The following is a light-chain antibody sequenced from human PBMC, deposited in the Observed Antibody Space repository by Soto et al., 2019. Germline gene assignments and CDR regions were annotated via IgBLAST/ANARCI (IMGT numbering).Light chain of an antibody. V-gene: IGKV3-20*01. CDR1: QSVSNNY. CDR2: GAS. J-gene: IGKJ1*01. CDR3: QQYAASPRT. Sequence: EIVLTQSPGTLSLSPRERATLSCRASQSVSNNYLAWYQHRPGQAPRLLIYGASTRAPGIPDRFSGSGSGTDFTLTISSLEPEDFAVYYGQQYAASPRTFGQGTQVEV.